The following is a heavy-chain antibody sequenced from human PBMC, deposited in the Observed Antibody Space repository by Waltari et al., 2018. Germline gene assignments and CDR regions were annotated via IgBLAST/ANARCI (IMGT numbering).Heavy chain of an antibody. CDR3: ATLIIVGATVDY. CDR1: GFTVSSNY. J-gene: IGHJ4*02. D-gene: IGHD1-26*01. CDR2: IYSGGST. Sequence: EVQLVESGGGLIQPGGSLRLSCAASGFTVSSNYMSSVRQAPGKGLEGVSFIYSGGSTYYADSVKGRFTISRDNSKNTLYLQMNSLRAEDTAVYYWATLIIVGATVDYWGQGTLVTVSS. V-gene: IGHV3-53*01.